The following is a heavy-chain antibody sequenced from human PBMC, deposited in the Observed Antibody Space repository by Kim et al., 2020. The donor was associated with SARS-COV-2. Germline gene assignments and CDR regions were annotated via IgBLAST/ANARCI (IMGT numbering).Heavy chain of an antibody. J-gene: IGHJ4*02. V-gene: IGHV3-7*01. CDR3: AREGLGDFWSGYYRDFDY. Sequence: GGSLRLSCAASGFTFSSYWMSWVRQAPGKGLEWVANIKQDGSEKYYVDSVKGRFTISRDNAKNSLYLQMNSLRAEDTAVYYCAREGLGDFWSGYYRDFDYWGQGTLVTVSS. CDR1: GFTFSSYW. CDR2: IKQDGSEK. D-gene: IGHD3-3*01.